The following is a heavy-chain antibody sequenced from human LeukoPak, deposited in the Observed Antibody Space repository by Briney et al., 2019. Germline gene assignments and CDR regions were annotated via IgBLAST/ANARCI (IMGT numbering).Heavy chain of an antibody. CDR2: ISSSSSYI. CDR3: ARGQYSSSRVDY. D-gene: IGHD6-6*01. Sequence: GGSLRLSCAASGFTFSSYSMNWVRQAPGKGLEWVSSISSSSSYIYYADSAKGRFTISRDNAKNSLYLQMNSLRAEDTAVYYCARGQYSSSRVDYWGQGTLVTVSS. J-gene: IGHJ4*02. V-gene: IGHV3-21*01. CDR1: GFTFSSYS.